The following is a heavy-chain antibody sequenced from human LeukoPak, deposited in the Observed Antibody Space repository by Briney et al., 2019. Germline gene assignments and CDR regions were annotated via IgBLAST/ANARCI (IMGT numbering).Heavy chain of an antibody. CDR2: ISYDGSNK. J-gene: IGHJ4*02. CDR1: GFTFSSYA. Sequence: EGSLRLSCAASGFTFSSYAMHWVRQAPGKGLEWVAVISYDGSNKYYADSVKGRFTISRDNAKNSLYLQMNSLRAEDTAVYYCARKNGAIDYWGQGTLVTVSS. CDR3: ARKNGAIDY. V-gene: IGHV3-30-3*01. D-gene: IGHD2-8*01.